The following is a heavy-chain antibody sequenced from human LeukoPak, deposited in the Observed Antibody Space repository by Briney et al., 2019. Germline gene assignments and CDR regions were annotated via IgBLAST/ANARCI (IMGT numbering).Heavy chain of an antibody. V-gene: IGHV3-73*01. Sequence: GGSLRLSCAASGSTFSGSAMHWVRQASGKGLEWVGRIRSKANSYATAYAASVKGRFTISRDDSKNTAYLQMNSLKTEDTAVYYCTATVVTPWYMDVWGKGTTVTVSS. J-gene: IGHJ6*03. CDR2: IRSKANSYAT. CDR3: TATVVTPWYMDV. CDR1: GSTFSGSA. D-gene: IGHD4-23*01.